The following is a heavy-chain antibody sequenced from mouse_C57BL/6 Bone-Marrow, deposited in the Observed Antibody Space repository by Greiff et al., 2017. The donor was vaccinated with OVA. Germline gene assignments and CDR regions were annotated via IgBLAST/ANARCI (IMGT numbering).Heavy chain of an antibody. CDR2: IYPGDGDT. Sequence: VKLMESGPELVKPGASVKISCKASGYAFSSSWMNWVKQRPGKGLEWIGRIYPGDGDTNYNGKFKGKATLTADKSSSTAYMQLSSLTSEDSAVYFCARGRGDYWGQGTSVTVSS. J-gene: IGHJ4*01. CDR3: ARGRGDY. D-gene: IGHD1-1*01. V-gene: IGHV1-82*01. CDR1: GYAFSSSW.